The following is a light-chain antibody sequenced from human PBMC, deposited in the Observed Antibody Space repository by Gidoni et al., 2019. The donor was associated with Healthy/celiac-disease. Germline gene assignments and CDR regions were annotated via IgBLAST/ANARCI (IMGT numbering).Light chain of an antibody. CDR1: SRDVGGYNY. CDR2: DVS. J-gene: IGLJ2*01. Sequence: QSALTQPAPVPGSPGQSTTTTSPGPSRDVGGYNYVPWYQQHPGKAPNLMINDVSNRPSGGSNRCSGAKSGNTASLTISGLQAEDEADYYCSSYTGSSTLHVVFGGGTKLTVL. V-gene: IGLV2-14*01. CDR3: SSYTGSSTLHVV.